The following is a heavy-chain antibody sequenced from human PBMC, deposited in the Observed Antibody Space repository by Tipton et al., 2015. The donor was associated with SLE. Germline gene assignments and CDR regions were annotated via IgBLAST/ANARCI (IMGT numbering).Heavy chain of an antibody. CDR3: ARDPGYSSSS. V-gene: IGHV4-61*01. CDR2: IYYSGNT. D-gene: IGHD6-13*01. CDR1: GGSVSSGNYY. Sequence: TLSLTCTVSGGSVSSGNYYWSWIRQPPGKGLEWIGYIYYSGNTDYNPSLKSRVTISVDTSKNQLSLKLSSVTAADTAVYYCARDPGYSSSSWGHGTLVTVSS. J-gene: IGHJ5*01.